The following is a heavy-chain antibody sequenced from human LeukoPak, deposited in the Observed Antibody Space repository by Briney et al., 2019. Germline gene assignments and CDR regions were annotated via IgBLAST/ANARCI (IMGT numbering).Heavy chain of an antibody. D-gene: IGHD2-15*01. J-gene: IGHJ3*02. V-gene: IGHV3-23*01. Sequence: GGSLRLSCAASGFTFSSYAMSWVRQPPGKGLEWVSSIFPSGGEIHYADSVKGRFTISRDNSKNTLYLQMNSLRAEDTAAYYCARVHFDCSGGSCYSFGTLGAFDIWGQGTMVTVSS. CDR3: ARVHFDCSGGSCYSFGTLGAFDI. CDR2: IFPSGGEI. CDR1: GFTFSSYA.